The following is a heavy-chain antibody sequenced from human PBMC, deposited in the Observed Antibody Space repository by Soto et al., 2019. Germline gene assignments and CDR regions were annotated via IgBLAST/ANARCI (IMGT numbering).Heavy chain of an antibody. CDR2: IIPIFGTA. V-gene: IGHV1-69*01. CDR3: ARDSTSGSDYFYFDY. Sequence: QVQLVQSGAEVKKPGSSVKVSCKASGGTFSSYAISWVRQAPGQGLEWMGGIIPIFGTANYAQKFQGRVTITADEYTSTDYMELSSLRSEDTAVYYCARDSTSGSDYFYFDYWGQGTLVTVSS. D-gene: IGHD1-26*01. CDR1: GGTFSSYA. J-gene: IGHJ4*02.